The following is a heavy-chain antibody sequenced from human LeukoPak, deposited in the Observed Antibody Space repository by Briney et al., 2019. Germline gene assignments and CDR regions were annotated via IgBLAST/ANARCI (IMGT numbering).Heavy chain of an antibody. CDR1: GGSFSGYY. CDR2: INHSGST. V-gene: IGHV4-34*01. CDR3: ARVRYNWNDYFDY. D-gene: IGHD1-20*01. Sequence: LETLSLTCAVYGGSFSGYYWSWIRQPPGKGLEWIGEINHSGSTNYNPSLKSRVTISVDTSKNQFSLKLSSVTAADTAVYYCARVRYNWNDYFDYWGQGTLVTVSS. J-gene: IGHJ4*02.